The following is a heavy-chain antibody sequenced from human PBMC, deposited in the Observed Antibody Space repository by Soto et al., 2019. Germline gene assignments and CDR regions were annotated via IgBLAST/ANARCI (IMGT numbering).Heavy chain of an antibody. CDR3: ARGGAMGVDY. Sequence: PGGSLRLSCTASGFTFNTHWMNWVRQAPGKGLVWVSRIYFDGITTNYADSVKGRLTVSRDNAKNTVYLHVNTLRDEGTAVYYCARGGAMGVDYWGQGTLVTVSS. J-gene: IGHJ4*02. D-gene: IGHD1-26*01. CDR1: GFTFNTHW. CDR2: IYFDGITT. V-gene: IGHV3-74*01.